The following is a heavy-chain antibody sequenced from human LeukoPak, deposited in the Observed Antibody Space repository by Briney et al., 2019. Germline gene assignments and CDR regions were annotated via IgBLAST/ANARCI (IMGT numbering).Heavy chain of an antibody. CDR2: ISSSSSYI. Sequence: PGGSLRLSCAASGFTFSSYSMNWVRQAPGKGLEWVSSISSSSSYIYYADSVKGRFTISRDNAKNSLYLQMNSLRAEDTAAYYCARDLKAGAVAGTALFGWGQGTLVTVSS. CDR3: ARDLKAGAVAGTALFG. J-gene: IGHJ4*02. CDR1: GFTFSSYS. V-gene: IGHV3-21*01. D-gene: IGHD6-19*01.